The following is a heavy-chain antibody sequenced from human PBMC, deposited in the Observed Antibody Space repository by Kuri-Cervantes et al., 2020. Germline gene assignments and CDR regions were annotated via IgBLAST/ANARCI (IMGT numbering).Heavy chain of an antibody. J-gene: IGHJ6*02. CDR1: GGSFSGYY. CDR3: ARDHYDFFYGMDV. CDR2: INHSGST. V-gene: IGHV4-34*09. Sequence: SQTLSLTCAVYGGSFSGYYWCWIRQPPGKGLEWIGEINHSGSTNYNPSLKSRVTIPVDTSKNQFSLKLSSVTAVDTAVYYCARDHYDFFYGMDVWGQGTTVTVSS. D-gene: IGHD3-3*01.